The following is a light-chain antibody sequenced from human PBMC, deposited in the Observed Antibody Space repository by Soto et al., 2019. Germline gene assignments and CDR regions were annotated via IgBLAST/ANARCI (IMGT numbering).Light chain of an antibody. CDR2: AAS. J-gene: IGKJ4*01. Sequence: DIKMTQSPSSVSASLGDRVTITCRASQGIGSWLAWYQHKPGKVPRIMIYAASSLQSGVPSRFSGSGSGTDFTLTISSLQPEDFATYYCQQVNSFPLTFGGGTKVDIK. CDR3: QQVNSFPLT. V-gene: IGKV1D-12*01. CDR1: QGIGSW.